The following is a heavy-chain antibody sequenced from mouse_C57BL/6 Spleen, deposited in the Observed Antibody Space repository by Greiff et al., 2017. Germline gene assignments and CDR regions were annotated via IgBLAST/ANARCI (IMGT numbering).Heavy chain of an antibody. Sequence: QVTLKESGAGLSRPGASVKLPCKASGYTFTSSGISWVKQRTGQGLEWIGEFYPRSGNPDYNEKFKGKATLTADKASSTAYMYLRSLTSEDSAVYVCARRGSTDWYFDVWGTGTTVTVSS. CDR2: FYPRSGNP. J-gene: IGHJ1*03. D-gene: IGHD1-1*01. V-gene: IGHV1-81*01. CDR1: GYTFTSSG. CDR3: ARRGSTDWYFDV.